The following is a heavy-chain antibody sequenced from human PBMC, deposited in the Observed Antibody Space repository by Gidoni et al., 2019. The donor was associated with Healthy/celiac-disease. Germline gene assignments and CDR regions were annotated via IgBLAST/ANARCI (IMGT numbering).Heavy chain of an antibody. J-gene: IGHJ4*02. D-gene: IGHD2-2*01. CDR3: ARGHLYQLGPFDFDY. Sequence: QLQLQESGPGLVKPSATLSPTCTVSGGSISSSSYYWGWIRQPPGKGLEWIGSIYYSGSTYYNPSLKGRVTISVDTSKNQFSLKLSSVTAADTAVYYCARGHLYQLGPFDFDYWGQGTLVTVSS. CDR1: GGSISSSSYY. CDR2: IYYSGST. V-gene: IGHV4-39*01.